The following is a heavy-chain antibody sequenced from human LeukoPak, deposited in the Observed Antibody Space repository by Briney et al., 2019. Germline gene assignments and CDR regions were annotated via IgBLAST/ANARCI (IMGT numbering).Heavy chain of an antibody. Sequence: SETLSLTCTVSGGSISSRSYYWGWIRQPPGKGLEWIGSLYYSGRTYYNPSLKSRVTISVDTSKNQFSLKLSSVTAADTAVYYCARGKTAVTTPPYFDYWGQGTLVTVSS. CDR1: GGSISSRSYY. CDR3: ARGKTAVTTPPYFDY. D-gene: IGHD4-17*01. J-gene: IGHJ4*02. V-gene: IGHV4-39*07. CDR2: LYYSGRT.